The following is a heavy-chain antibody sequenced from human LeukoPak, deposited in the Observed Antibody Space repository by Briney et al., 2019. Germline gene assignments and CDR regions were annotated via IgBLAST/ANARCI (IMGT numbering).Heavy chain of an antibody. CDR2: IYSGGFT. Sequence: PGGSLKLSCAASGFTVSSSYMSWVRQAPGKGLEWVSVIYSGGFTYYADSVKGRFTISRDNSKNTLYLQMNSLRAEDTAVYYCAREGSGYDFSYYYYYYMDVWGKGTTVTISS. CDR1: GFTVSSSY. J-gene: IGHJ6*03. CDR3: AREGSGYDFSYYYYYYMDV. D-gene: IGHD5-12*01. V-gene: IGHV3-53*01.